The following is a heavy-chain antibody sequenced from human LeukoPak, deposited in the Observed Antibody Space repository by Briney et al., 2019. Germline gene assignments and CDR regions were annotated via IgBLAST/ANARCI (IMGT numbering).Heavy chain of an antibody. J-gene: IGHJ4*02. CDR1: GGSFSGYY. V-gene: IGHV4-34*01. CDR2: INHSGST. Sequence: PSETLSLTCAVYGGSFSGYYWSWIRQPPGKGLEWIGEINHSGSTNCNPSLKSRVTISVDTSKNQFSLKLSSVTAADTAVYYYARGAYSSAAFDYWGQGTLVTVSS. CDR3: ARGAYSSAAFDY. D-gene: IGHD6-19*01.